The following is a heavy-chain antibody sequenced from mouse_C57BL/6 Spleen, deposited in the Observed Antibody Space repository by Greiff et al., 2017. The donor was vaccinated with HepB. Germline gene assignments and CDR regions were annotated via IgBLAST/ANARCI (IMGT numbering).Heavy chain of an antibody. CDR3: ARGATTVHDYFDY. V-gene: IGHV1-69*01. Sequence: QVQLQQPGAELVMPGASVKLSCKASGYTFTSYWMHWVKQRPGQGLEWIGEIDPSDSYTNYNQKFKGKSTLTVDKSSSTAYMQLSSLTSEDSAVYYCARGATTVHDYFDYWGQGTTLTVSS. J-gene: IGHJ2*01. CDR2: IDPSDSYT. D-gene: IGHD1-1*01. CDR1: GYTFTSYW.